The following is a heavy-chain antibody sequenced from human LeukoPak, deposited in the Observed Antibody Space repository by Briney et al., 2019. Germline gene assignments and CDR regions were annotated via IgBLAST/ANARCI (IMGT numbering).Heavy chain of an antibody. V-gene: IGHV3-21*01. CDR2: ISSSSSYI. Sequence: GGSLRLSCAASGFTFSSYSMNWVRQAPGKGLEWVSSISSSSSYIYYADSVKGRFTISRDNAKNSLHLQMNSLRAEDTAVYYCARVGDRNYYAMDVWGQGTTVTVSS. CDR3: ARVGDRNYYAMDV. D-gene: IGHD3-16*01. CDR1: GFTFSSYS. J-gene: IGHJ6*02.